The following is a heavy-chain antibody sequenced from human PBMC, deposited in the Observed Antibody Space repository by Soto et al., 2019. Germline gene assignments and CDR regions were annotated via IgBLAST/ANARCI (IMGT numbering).Heavy chain of an antibody. V-gene: IGHV3-13*01. CDR2: IGTAGDT. CDR1: GFTFSSYD. J-gene: IGHJ6*02. Sequence: GGSLRLSCAASGFTFSSYDMHWVRQATGKGLEWVSAIGTAGDTYYPGSVKGRFTISRENAKNSLHLQMNSLRAGDTAVYYCARGEVRGVIYYGMDVWGQGTTVTVSS. D-gene: IGHD3-10*01. CDR3: ARGEVRGVIYYGMDV.